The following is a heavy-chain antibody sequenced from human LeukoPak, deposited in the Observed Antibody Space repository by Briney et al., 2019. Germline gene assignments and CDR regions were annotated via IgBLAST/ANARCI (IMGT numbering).Heavy chain of an antibody. V-gene: IGHV3-74*01. Sequence: GGSLRLSCAASGFPFNSHWMHWVRQAPGKGLVWVSRISSDGSSRSCADSVKGRFTISRDNAKNTLYLEMNSLRDEDTAIYYCVYSGNYCFDYWGQGTLVTVSS. J-gene: IGHJ4*02. D-gene: IGHD1-26*01. CDR1: GFPFNSHW. CDR2: ISSDGSSR. CDR3: VYSGNYCFDY.